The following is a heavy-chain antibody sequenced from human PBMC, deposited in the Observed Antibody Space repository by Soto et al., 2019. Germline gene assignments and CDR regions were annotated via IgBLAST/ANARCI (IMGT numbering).Heavy chain of an antibody. Sequence: QVQLVESGGGVVQPGRSLRLSCAASGFTFSSYGMHWVRQAPGKGLEWVAVIWYDGSNKYYADSVKGRFTISRDNSKNTLYLPMNSLRAEDTAVYYCARDLHVATSPRGGYWGQGTLVTVSS. D-gene: IGHD5-12*01. V-gene: IGHV3-33*01. J-gene: IGHJ4*02. CDR3: ARDLHVATSPRGGY. CDR1: GFTFSSYG. CDR2: IWYDGSNK.